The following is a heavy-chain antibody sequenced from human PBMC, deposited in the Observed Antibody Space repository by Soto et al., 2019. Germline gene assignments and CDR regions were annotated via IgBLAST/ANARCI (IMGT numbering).Heavy chain of an antibody. CDR3: ARGLLVAARDPIDY. CDR2: IYSGGST. J-gene: IGHJ4*02. V-gene: IGHV3-66*01. D-gene: IGHD2-15*01. Sequence: EVQLVESGGGLVQPGGSLRLSCAASGFTVSSNYMSWVRQAPGKGLEWVSVIYSGGSTYYADSVKGGFTISRDNSKNTLYLQMNSLRAEDTAVYYCARGLLVAARDPIDYWGQGTLVTVSS. CDR1: GFTVSSNY.